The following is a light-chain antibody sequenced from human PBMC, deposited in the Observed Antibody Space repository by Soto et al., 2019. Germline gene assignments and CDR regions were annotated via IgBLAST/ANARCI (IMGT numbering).Light chain of an antibody. Sequence: DMQLTQSPSTLYASVGDRVTITFLASQSISRYLNWYQQKPGKAPKRLIYAASSLQSGVPSRFSGSGSGTEFTLTISSLQPEDFATYYCLQHNSYPWTFGQGTKVDIK. V-gene: IGKV1-17*01. CDR2: AAS. CDR3: LQHNSYPWT. J-gene: IGKJ1*01. CDR1: QSISRY.